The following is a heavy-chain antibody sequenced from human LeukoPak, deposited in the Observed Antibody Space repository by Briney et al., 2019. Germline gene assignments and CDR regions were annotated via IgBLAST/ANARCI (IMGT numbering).Heavy chain of an antibody. CDR3: ARRAGGYSHPYDY. CDR1: GFTFSSYS. CDR2: ISSSSSYI. D-gene: IGHD4-23*01. Sequence: GGSLRLSCAASGFTFSSYSMNWVRQAPGKGLEWVSSISSSSSYIYYADSVKGRFTISRDNSKNTLYLQMNSLRAEDTAVYYCARRAGGYSHPYDYWGQGTLVTVSS. J-gene: IGHJ4*02. V-gene: IGHV3-21*04.